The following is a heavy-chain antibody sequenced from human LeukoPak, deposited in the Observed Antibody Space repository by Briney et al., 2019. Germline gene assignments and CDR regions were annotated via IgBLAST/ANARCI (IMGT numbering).Heavy chain of an antibody. Sequence: SETLSLTCTVSGGSISSYYWSWIRQPPGKGLEWIGYIYYSGSTNYNPSLKSRVTISVDKSKNQFSLKLSSVTAADTAVYYCARDHGNDFWSGYYFDYWGQGTLVTVSS. CDR1: GGSISSYY. CDR3: ARDHGNDFWSGYYFDY. J-gene: IGHJ4*02. CDR2: IYYSGST. D-gene: IGHD3-3*01. V-gene: IGHV4-59*12.